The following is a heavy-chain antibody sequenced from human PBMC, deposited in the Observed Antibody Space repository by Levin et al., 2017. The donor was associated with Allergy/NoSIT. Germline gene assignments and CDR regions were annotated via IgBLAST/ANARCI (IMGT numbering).Heavy chain of an antibody. Sequence: SQTLSLTCSVSGGSITHYYWSWIRQSPGKGLEWIGYIYYSGTTNYNPSLKSRVTISLDTSKNQFSLWLNSVIAADTAVYYCAGQWVGNCPGDPCYALSSWGQGTLVTVSS. D-gene: IGHD2-2*01. CDR2: IYYSGTT. V-gene: IGHV4-59*01. J-gene: IGHJ5*02. CDR1: GGSITHYY. CDR3: AGQWVGNCPGDPCYALSS.